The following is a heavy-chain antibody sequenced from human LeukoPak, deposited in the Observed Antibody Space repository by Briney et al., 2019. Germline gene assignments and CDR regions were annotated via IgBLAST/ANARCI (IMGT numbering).Heavy chain of an antibody. V-gene: IGHV5-51*01. D-gene: IGHD5-12*01. CDR3: ARHGDSYDSPYDY. J-gene: IGHJ4*02. Sequence: GESLKISCKAPGYFFTTPGISWVRKMHGKGLVWLQIIYPGDCDTRYSPSVKGHVTISADKSISTAYLQWSSLKASDTAMYFCARHGDSYDSPYDYWGQGTLVTVSS. CDR1: GYFFTTPG. CDR2: IYPGDCDT.